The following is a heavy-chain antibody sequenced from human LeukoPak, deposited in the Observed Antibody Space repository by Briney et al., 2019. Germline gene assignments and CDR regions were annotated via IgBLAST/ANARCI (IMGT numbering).Heavy chain of an antibody. J-gene: IGHJ6*02. V-gene: IGHV3-48*04. D-gene: IGHD5-24*01. CDR3: ARSRRDNYYYYYGMDV. CDR2: ISSSDTTI. Sequence: GGSLRLSCAASGFTFSSHGMHWVRQAPGKGLEWVSNISSSDTTIHYADSVKGRFTIYRDNARSSLYLQMNSLRAEDTAVYYCARSRRDNYYYYYGMDVWGQGTTVTVSS. CDR1: GFTFSSHG.